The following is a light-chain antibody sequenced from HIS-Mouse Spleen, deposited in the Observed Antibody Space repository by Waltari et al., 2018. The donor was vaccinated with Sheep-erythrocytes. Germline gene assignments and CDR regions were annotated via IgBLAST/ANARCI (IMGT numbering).Light chain of an antibody. Sequence: QSALTQPRSVSGSPGQSVTISCTGTSSDVGGYNYVSWYQQHPGKAPKLMLYDVSKRPSGGPDRFSGSKSGNTASLTISGLQAEDEAEYYCCSYAGSYNHVFATGTKVTVL. CDR1: SSDVGGYNY. CDR2: DVS. V-gene: IGLV2-11*01. CDR3: CSYAGSYNHV. J-gene: IGLJ1*01.